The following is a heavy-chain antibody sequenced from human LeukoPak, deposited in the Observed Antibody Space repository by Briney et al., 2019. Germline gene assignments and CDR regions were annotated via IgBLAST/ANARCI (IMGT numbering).Heavy chain of an antibody. CDR3: ARQRDSNWFDP. J-gene: IGHJ5*02. D-gene: IGHD4-11*01. CDR1: GYTFINYY. V-gene: IGHV1-46*01. Sequence: ASVKGSCKASGYTFINYYMHWVRQAPGQGLAWMGIINPSAGSTTYAQNFQGRVTMTRDTSTNTVYMELNSLRSDDTAVYYCARQRDSNWFDPWGQGTLVTVSS. CDR2: INPSAGST.